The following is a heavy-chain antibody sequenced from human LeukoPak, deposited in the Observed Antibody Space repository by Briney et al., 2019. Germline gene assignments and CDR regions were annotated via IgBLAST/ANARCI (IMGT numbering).Heavy chain of an antibody. D-gene: IGHD4-23*01. Sequence: PGGFLRLSCAASGFTFSSYSMNWVRQAPGKGLEWVSSISCSSSNIYYADSVKGRFTISRDNAKNSLYLQMNSLRAEDTAVYYCARDRDYGGNIGAFDIWGQGTMVTVSS. V-gene: IGHV3-21*01. CDR1: GFTFSSYS. CDR2: ISCSSSNI. CDR3: ARDRDYGGNIGAFDI. J-gene: IGHJ3*02.